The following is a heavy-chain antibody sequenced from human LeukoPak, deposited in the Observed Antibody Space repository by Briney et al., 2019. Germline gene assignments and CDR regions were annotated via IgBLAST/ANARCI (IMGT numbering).Heavy chain of an antibody. D-gene: IGHD6-13*01. J-gene: IGHJ1*01. CDR1: GFTFSSYW. CDR3: ALGIAAAGEEYFQH. CDR2: INTDGGST. Sequence: GGSLRLSCAASGFTFSSYWMHWVRQAPGKGLVWVSRINTDGGSTSYADSVKGRFTISRDNAKNTLYLQMNSLRAEDTAVYYCALGIAAAGEEYFQHWGQGTLVTVSS. V-gene: IGHV3-74*01.